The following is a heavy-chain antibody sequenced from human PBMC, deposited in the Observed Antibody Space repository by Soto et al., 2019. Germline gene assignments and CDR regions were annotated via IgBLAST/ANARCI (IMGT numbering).Heavy chain of an antibody. CDR3: AKAALEGFWSGYPMGD. CDR1: GFTFSSYG. J-gene: IGHJ4*02. V-gene: IGHV3-30*18. CDR2: ISYDGSNK. Sequence: QVQLVESGGGVVQPGRSLRLSRAASGFTFSSYGMHWVRQAPGKGLEWVAVISYDGSNKYYADSVKGRFTISRDNSKNTLYLQMNSLRAEDTAVYYCAKAALEGFWSGYPMGDWGQGTLVTVSS. D-gene: IGHD3-3*01.